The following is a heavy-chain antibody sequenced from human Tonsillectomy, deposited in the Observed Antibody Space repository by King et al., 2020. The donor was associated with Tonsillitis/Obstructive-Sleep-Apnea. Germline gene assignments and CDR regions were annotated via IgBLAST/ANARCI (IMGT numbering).Heavy chain of an antibody. V-gene: IGHV4-39*01. CDR1: GGSISSSSYY. CDR2: IYYSGST. CDR3: AGAGRKGALRNWFDY. J-gene: IGHJ4*02. D-gene: IGHD1-14*01. Sequence: QLQESGPGLVKPSETLSLTCTVSGGSISSSSYYWGWIRQPPGKGLEWIGSIYYSGSTYNNSSLKSRVTISVDTSKNQFSLKLSSVTAADTAVYYWAGAGRKGALRNWFDYWGQGTLVTVSS.